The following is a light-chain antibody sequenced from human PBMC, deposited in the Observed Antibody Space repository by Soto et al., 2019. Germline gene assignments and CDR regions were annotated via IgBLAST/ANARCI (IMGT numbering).Light chain of an antibody. J-gene: IGLJ3*02. CDR2: STN. V-gene: IGLV1-44*01. Sequence: QSVLTQPPSASGTPGQRITISCSGTSSNIGSNPINWYHQLPGTAPKLLIDSTNQRPSGVPDRFSGSKSGTSVSLAIRGLDYEDGDGYYCDTWDDSLNGGVVGGGTKLTV. CDR1: SSNIGSNP. CDR3: DTWDDSLNGGV.